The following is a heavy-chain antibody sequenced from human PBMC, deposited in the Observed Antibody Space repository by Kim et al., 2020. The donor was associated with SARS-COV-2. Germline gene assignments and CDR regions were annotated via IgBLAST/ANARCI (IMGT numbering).Heavy chain of an antibody. CDR3: ARDIYSGWSPDY. D-gene: IGHD5-12*01. V-gene: IGHV3-30-3*01. CDR1: GFTFSSYA. Sequence: GGSLRLSCAASGFTFSSYAMHWDRQAPGKGLEWVAVISYDGSNKYYADSVKGRFTISRDNSKNTLYLQMNSLRAEDTAVYYCARDIYSGWSPDYWGQGTLVTVSS. J-gene: IGHJ4*02. CDR2: ISYDGSNK.